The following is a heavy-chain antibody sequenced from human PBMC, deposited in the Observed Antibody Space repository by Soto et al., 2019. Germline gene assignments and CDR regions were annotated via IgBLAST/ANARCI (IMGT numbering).Heavy chain of an antibody. D-gene: IGHD2-21*02. Sequence: SVKVSCKASGGTFSSYAISWVRQAPGQGLEWMGGIIPIFVTANYAQKFQGRVTITADESTSTAYMELSSLRSEDTAVYYCASTGRVVVVTAPIPPYYYYYGMDVWGQGTTVTVSS. CDR1: GGTFSSYA. J-gene: IGHJ6*02. V-gene: IGHV1-69*13. CDR3: ASTGRVVVVTAPIPPYYYYYGMDV. CDR2: IIPIFVTA.